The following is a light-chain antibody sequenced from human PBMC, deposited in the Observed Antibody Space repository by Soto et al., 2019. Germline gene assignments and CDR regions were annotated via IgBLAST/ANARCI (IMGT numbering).Light chain of an antibody. V-gene: IGLV1-51*01. CDR3: GAWDSSLSAGV. CDR1: SSNIGHNY. J-gene: IGLJ2*01. CDR2: DNN. Sequence: QSVLTQPPSVSAAPGQKVTISCSGSSSNIGHNYVSWYRHLPGTAPKLLIYDNNQRPSGIPDRFSGSKSSTSATLGITGLQTGDEAHYYCGAWDSSLSAGVFGGGTKVTVL.